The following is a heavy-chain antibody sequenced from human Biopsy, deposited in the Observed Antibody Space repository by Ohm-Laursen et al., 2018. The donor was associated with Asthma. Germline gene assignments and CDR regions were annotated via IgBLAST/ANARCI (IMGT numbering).Heavy chain of an antibody. CDR3: ARAGESDLVGGLDV. J-gene: IGHJ6*02. CDR2: VSYDGGVA. D-gene: IGHD2-21*01. V-gene: IGHV3-30*03. Sequence: SLRLSCSASGFTFSIYDTHWVRQAPGKGLEWVAVVSYDGGVAHYADSMKGRFTISRDNSRNTLYLQKNSLRADDTAVYYCARAGESDLVGGLDVWGQGTTVIVS. CDR1: GFTFSIYD.